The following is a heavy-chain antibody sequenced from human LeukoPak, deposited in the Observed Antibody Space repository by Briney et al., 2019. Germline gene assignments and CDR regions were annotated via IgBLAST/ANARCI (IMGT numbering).Heavy chain of an antibody. Sequence: SQTLSLTCTVSGASIRSGDYYWRWIRQPPGKGLEWIGYIYDSGSTYYNPSLKSRITISVDTSENRFSLKLSSVTATDTAVYYCARDCSGGSCYGAFDIWGQGTMVTVSS. CDR3: ARDCSGGSCYGAFDI. CDR1: GASIRSGDYY. CDR2: IYDSGST. J-gene: IGHJ3*02. V-gene: IGHV4-30-4*01. D-gene: IGHD2-15*01.